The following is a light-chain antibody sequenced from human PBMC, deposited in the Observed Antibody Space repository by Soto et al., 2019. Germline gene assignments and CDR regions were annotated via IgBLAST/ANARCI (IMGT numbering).Light chain of an antibody. J-gene: IGLJ1*01. CDR3: SSYTSSSTYV. CDR2: EVS. V-gene: IGLV2-14*01. CDR1: SSDVGGYNY. Sequence: QSVLAQPASVSGSPGQSITISCTATSSDVGGYNYVSWYQQHPGKAPKLMIYEVSNRPSGVSNRFSGSKSGNTASLTISGLQAEDEADYYCSSYTSSSTYVFGNGTKVTVL.